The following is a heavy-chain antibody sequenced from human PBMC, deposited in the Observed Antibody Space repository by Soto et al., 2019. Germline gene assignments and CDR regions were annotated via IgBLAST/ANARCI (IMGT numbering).Heavy chain of an antibody. Sequence: SVKVSCKTSGGPFSNYALSWVRQAPGQGXEWMGGIIPVFGTPNYPQKFQGRVSITADAGTRTVSMELSSLRSEDTAVYYCARTGAPLKDSSPYCYYFCPLDVWGQGSTVTVSS. V-gene: IGHV1-69*13. CDR2: IIPVFGTP. D-gene: IGHD3-3*01. CDR1: GGPFSNYA. CDR3: ARTGAPLKDSSPYCYYFCPLDV. J-gene: IGHJ6*02.